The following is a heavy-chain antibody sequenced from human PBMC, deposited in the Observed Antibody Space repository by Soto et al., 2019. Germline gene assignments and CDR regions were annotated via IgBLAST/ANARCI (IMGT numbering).Heavy chain of an antibody. V-gene: IGHV3-30*18. CDR1: GFTFSSYG. CDR3: AKGQDCSGGTCYPEY. CDR2: ISYDGSKK. J-gene: IGHJ4*02. D-gene: IGHD2-15*01. Sequence: QVRLVESGGGVVQPGRSLRLSCAASGFTFSSYGMHWVRQAPGKGLEWVAIISYDGSKKYYADSVKGRFTISRDNSKNTLYLQMDSLRAEDTAVYYCAKGQDCSGGTCYPEYWGQGTLGTFST.